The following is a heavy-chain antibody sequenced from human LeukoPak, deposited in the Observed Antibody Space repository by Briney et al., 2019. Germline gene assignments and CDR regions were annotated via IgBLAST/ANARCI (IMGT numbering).Heavy chain of an antibody. CDR1: GFIFNPCG. Sequence: ETSLRLFCVASGFIFNPCGMHWVRQAPGKGLEWVAVISADGGGQFYADSVKGRFTISRDNSKNALFLQMNSLAAEDTAVYYCTKDGGHPYSILFWYFDFWGRGTLVTVS. CDR3: TKDGGHPYSILFWYFDF. V-gene: IGHV3-30*18. D-gene: IGHD1-26*01. J-gene: IGHJ2*01. CDR2: ISADGGGQ.